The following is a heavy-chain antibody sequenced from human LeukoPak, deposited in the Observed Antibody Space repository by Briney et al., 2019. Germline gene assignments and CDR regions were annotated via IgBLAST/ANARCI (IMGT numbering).Heavy chain of an antibody. D-gene: IGHD3-10*01. CDR2: IESKNDGGTI. J-gene: IGHJ4*02. Sequence: GWALRLSCAASGFTFSDAWMSEVGQIPGKGLEWVGRIESKNDGGTIDYAAPVKGRFTISRDDSTTTLYLQMNSMKSEHTAVYYCTTYGSGRKFDYWGQGILVTVSS. V-gene: IGHV3-15*04. CDR3: TTYGSGRKFDY. CDR1: GFTFSDAW.